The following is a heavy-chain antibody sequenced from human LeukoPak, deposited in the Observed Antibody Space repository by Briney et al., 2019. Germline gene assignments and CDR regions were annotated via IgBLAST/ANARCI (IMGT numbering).Heavy chain of an antibody. CDR1: GFTFTDYW. V-gene: IGHV3-74*01. CDR3: ARVPTNSYGFGQ. Sequence: GGSLRLSCAASGFTFTDYWMSWVRQAPGKGLVWVAHINEDGTSASHADSVKGRFTISRDNAKNTLYLQMNSLTVEDTAVYYCARVPTNSYGFGQWGQGSLVTVSS. CDR2: INEDGTSA. D-gene: IGHD5-18*01. J-gene: IGHJ4*02.